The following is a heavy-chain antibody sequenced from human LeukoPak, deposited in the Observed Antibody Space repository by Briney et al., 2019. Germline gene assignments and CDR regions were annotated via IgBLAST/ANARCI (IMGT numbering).Heavy chain of an antibody. J-gene: IGHJ6*02. V-gene: IGHV3-23*01. CDR3: AKDQWELPFAPLYYYYYGMDV. CDR1: GGSISSSSY. D-gene: IGHD1-26*01. Sequence: ETLSLTCTVSGGSISSSSYYWGWIRQAPGKGLEWVSAISGSGGSTYYADSVKGPFTISRDNSKNTLYLQMNSLRAEDTAVYYCAKDQWELPFAPLYYYYYGMDVWGQGTTVTVSS. CDR2: ISGSGGST.